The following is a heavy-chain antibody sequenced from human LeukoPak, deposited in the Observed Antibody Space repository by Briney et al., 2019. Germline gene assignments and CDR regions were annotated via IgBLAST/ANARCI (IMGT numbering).Heavy chain of an antibody. CDR1: GGTFSSYA. V-gene: IGHV1-69*13. CDR2: IIPIFGTA. Sequence: SVKVSCKASGGTFSSYAISWVRQAPGQGLEWMGGIIPIFGTANYAQKFQGRVTITADESTSTAYMELSSLRPEDTAVYYCARYSSSWYREDYWGQGTLVTVSS. J-gene: IGHJ4*02. D-gene: IGHD6-13*01. CDR3: ARYSSSWYREDY.